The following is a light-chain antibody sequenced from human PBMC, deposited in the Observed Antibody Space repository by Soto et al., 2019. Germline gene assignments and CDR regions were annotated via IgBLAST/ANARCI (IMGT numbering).Light chain of an antibody. CDR3: QQYNGWPQT. J-gene: IGKJ1*01. CDR1: QSVDNN. V-gene: IGKV3-15*01. CDR2: AAS. Sequence: EIVMTQSPATLSVSPGERATLSCRASQSVDNNLAWYQQQPGQAPRLLVYAASTRATGLPAKYSGSGSGTEFTLTISSLQSEDFAVYYCQQYNGWPQTFCQGTKVEIK.